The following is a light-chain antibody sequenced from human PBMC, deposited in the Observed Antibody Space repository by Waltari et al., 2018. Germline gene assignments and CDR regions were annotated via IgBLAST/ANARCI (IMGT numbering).Light chain of an antibody. Sequence: EIVLTQSPGTVSLSPGDRATLSCRASQSVRIYLAWYQQKPGQAPRLLIYHASTRATGIPDRFSASGSGTDFSLTICRLEPEDFAMYYCQQYVESPATFGQGTKVEIK. CDR1: QSVRIY. CDR2: HAS. CDR3: QQYVESPAT. V-gene: IGKV3-20*01. J-gene: IGKJ1*01.